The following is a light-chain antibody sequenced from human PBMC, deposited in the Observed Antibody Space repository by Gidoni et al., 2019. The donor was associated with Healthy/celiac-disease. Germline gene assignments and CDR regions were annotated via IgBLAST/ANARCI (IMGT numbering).Light chain of an antibody. J-gene: IGKJ4*01. CDR1: QSVLYSSNNKNC. V-gene: IGKV4-1*01. Sequence: DIVMTQSPDSLAVSLGERATINCKSSQSVLYSSNNKNCLAWYQQKPGQPPKLLLYWASTRESGVPDRFSGSGSGTDLTLTISSLQAEDVAVYYCQQYYSTPLTFGGGTKVEIK. CDR3: QQYYSTPLT. CDR2: WAS.